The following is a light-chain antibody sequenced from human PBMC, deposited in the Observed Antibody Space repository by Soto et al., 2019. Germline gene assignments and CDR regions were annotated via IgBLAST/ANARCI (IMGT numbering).Light chain of an antibody. CDR2: DAS. CDR1: QRVGSNY. J-gene: IGKJ1*01. V-gene: IGKV3D-20*02. CDR3: QQRSNWPPR. Sequence: EIVLTQSPATLSSSPGERATLSCRASQRVGSNYLAWYQQNPGQAPRLLISDASRRVPGIPDRFSGSGSGTDFTLTISSLEPEDFAVYYCQQRSNWPPRFGQGTKVDIK.